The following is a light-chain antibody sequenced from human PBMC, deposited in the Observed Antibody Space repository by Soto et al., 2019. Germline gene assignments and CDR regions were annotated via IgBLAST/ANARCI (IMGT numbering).Light chain of an antibody. Sequence: QSVLTQPPSVSGAPGQRVTISCTGSSSNIGAGYDVHWYQQLPGTAPKLLIYGNSNRPSGVPDRFSGSKSGTSASLASTGLQAEDEADYYCHSYDSSLSGWVFGGGTKLTVL. J-gene: IGLJ3*02. CDR1: SSNIGAGYD. CDR3: HSYDSSLSGWV. CDR2: GNS. V-gene: IGLV1-40*01.